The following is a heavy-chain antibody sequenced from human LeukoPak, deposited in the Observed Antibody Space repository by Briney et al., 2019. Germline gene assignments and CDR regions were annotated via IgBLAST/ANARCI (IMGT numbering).Heavy chain of an antibody. Sequence: GASLRLSCAASGFTFSSYEMNWVRQAPGKGLELVSYISSSGSTIYYADSVKGRFTISRDNAKNSLYLQMNSLRAEDTAVYYCARDTGPDCYDYVWGSYRCSIPSYFDYWGQGTLVTVSS. D-gene: IGHD3-16*02. CDR3: ARDTGPDCYDYVWGSYRCSIPSYFDY. CDR1: GFTFSSYE. CDR2: ISSSGSTI. V-gene: IGHV3-48*03. J-gene: IGHJ4*02.